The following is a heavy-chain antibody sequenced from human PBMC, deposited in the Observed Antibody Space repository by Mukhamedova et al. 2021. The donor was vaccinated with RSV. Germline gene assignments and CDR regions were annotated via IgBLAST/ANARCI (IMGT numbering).Heavy chain of an antibody. J-gene: IGHJ4*02. Sequence: NSGSWNWIRQSPSRGLEWLGRTYYRSKWYNDYAESVKSRITINPDTSKNQFSLHLNSVTPEDTAVYYCTKWHATGGFDYWGQGT. CDR1: NSGS. V-gene: IGHV6-1*01. D-gene: IGHD2-8*01. CDR3: TKWHATGGFDY. CDR2: TYYRSKWYN.